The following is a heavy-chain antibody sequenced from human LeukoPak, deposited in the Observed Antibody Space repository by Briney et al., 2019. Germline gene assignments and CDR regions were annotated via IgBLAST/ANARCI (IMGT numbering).Heavy chain of an antibody. D-gene: IGHD5-24*01. CDR1: GYTFTGYY. Sequence: VSVTVSCKASGYTFTGYYFHWVRQAPGQGLEWMGWIHPNSGGTNSAQRIQDRVTMTRDTSISTAYMELRRLRSDDTAVYYCATNVWPELPLDPWGQGTLVTVSS. CDR3: ATNVWPELPLDP. V-gene: IGHV1-2*02. CDR2: IHPNSGGT. J-gene: IGHJ5*02.